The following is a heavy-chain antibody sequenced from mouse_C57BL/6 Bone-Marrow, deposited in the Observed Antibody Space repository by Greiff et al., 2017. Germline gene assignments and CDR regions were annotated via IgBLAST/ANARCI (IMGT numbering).Heavy chain of an antibody. J-gene: IGHJ3*01. CDR1: GYTFTSYW. CDR2: IDPSDSYT. D-gene: IGHD1-1*01. V-gene: IGHV1-59*01. Sequence: VQLQQPGAELVRPGTSVKLSCKASGYTFTSYWMHWVKQRPGQGLEWIGEIDPSDSYTNYNQKFKGKATLTVDTSSSTAYMQLSSLTSEDSAVYYCARSPLISTGVATGEAWFAYWGQGTLVTVSA. CDR3: ARSPLISTGVATGEAWFAY.